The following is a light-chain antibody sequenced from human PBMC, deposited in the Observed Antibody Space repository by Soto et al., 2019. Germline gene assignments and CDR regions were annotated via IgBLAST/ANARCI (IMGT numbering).Light chain of an antibody. J-gene: IGLJ2*01. CDR2: DDS. V-gene: IGLV3-21*02. CDR1: NIGSKS. Sequence: SYELTQPPSVSVAPGQTARISCGGTNIGSKSVHWYQQKSGQAPVLVVYDDSDRPSGIPERFSGSNSGNTATLTIRRVEAGDEADYYCQVWDSYSDHHVFGGGTKLTVL. CDR3: QVWDSYSDHHV.